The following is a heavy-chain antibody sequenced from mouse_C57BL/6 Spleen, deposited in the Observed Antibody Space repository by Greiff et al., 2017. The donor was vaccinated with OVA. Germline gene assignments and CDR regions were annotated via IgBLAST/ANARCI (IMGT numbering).Heavy chain of an antibody. CDR2: IFPGSGST. CDR3: ARRVYYGNWDWYFDV. D-gene: IGHD2-1*01. CDR1: GYTFTDYY. J-gene: IGHJ1*03. Sequence: QVQLQQSGPELVKPGASVKISCKASGYTFTDYYINWVKQRPGQGLEWIGWIFPGSGSTYYNEKFKGKATLTVDKSSSTAYMLLSSLTSEDSAVYFCARRVYYGNWDWYFDVWGTGTTVTVSS. V-gene: IGHV1-75*01.